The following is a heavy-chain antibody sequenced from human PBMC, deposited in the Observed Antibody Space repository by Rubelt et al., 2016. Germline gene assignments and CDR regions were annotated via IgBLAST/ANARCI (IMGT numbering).Heavy chain of an antibody. CDR3: ARKLAVADDY. V-gene: IGHV1-69*09. Sequence: QVQLVQSGAEVKKPGSSVKVSCKASGGTFSSYAISWVRQAPGQGLEWMGRIIPFLGIANYAQKFQGRVTITADKYTSTAYMELSSLRSEDTAVYYCARKLAVADDYWGQGTLVTVSS. CDR2: IIPFLGIA. J-gene: IGHJ4*02. CDR1: GGTFSSYA. D-gene: IGHD6-19*01.